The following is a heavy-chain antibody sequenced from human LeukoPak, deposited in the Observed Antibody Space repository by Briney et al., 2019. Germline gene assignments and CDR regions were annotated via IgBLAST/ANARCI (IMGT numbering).Heavy chain of an antibody. V-gene: IGHV4-34*01. CDR1: GGSFSGYY. CDR2: INHSGST. J-gene: IGHJ6*03. CDR3: ARLTRGYCSSTSCYRYYYYYYMDV. Sequence: KSSETLSLTCAVYGGSFSGYYWSWIRQPPGKGLEWIGEINHSGSTNYNPSLKSRVTISVDTSKNQFSLKLSSVTAADTAVYYCARLTRGYCSSTSCYRYYYYYYMDVWGKGTTVTISS. D-gene: IGHD2-2*02.